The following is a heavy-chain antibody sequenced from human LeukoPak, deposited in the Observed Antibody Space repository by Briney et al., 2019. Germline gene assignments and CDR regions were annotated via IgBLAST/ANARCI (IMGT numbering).Heavy chain of an antibody. CDR3: ARVAYSGSWGYFDY. Sequence: SETLSLTCTVSGGSFSTYYWTWIRQPPGKGLEWIGYIYYSGSTNYNPSLKSRVTISVDTSKTQFSLKLSSVTAADTAVYYCARVAYSGSWGYFDYWGQGTLVTVSS. CDR2: IYYSGST. J-gene: IGHJ4*02. D-gene: IGHD3-10*01. CDR1: GGSFSTYY. V-gene: IGHV4-59*12.